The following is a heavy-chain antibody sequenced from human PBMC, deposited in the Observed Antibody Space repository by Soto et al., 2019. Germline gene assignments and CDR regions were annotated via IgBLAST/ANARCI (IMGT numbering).Heavy chain of an antibody. CDR3: APDLISYSDYATTFDY. CDR1: GFTFRTYG. J-gene: IGHJ4*02. Sequence: GGSLRLSCAASGFTFRTYGMSWVRQAPGKGLEWVSAISGSGGSTYYADSVEGRFTISRDNSKNTLYMQMNSLRAEDTAVYYCAPDLISYSDYATTFDYWGQGTLVTVSS. V-gene: IGHV3-23*01. CDR2: ISGSGGST. D-gene: IGHD4-17*01.